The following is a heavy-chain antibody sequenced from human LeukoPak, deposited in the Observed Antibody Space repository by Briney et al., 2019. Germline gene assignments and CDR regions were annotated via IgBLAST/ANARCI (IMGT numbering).Heavy chain of an antibody. D-gene: IGHD2-15*01. Sequence: GGSLRLSCAASGFTFSSYAMSWVRQAPGKGLEWVSAISGSGGSTYYADSVKGRFTISRDNSKNTLYLQMNSLRAEDTAVYYCARALLTHRYCSGGSCPYGMDVWGQGTTVTVSS. J-gene: IGHJ6*02. CDR2: ISGSGGST. V-gene: IGHV3-23*01. CDR1: GFTFSSYA. CDR3: ARALLTHRYCSGGSCPYGMDV.